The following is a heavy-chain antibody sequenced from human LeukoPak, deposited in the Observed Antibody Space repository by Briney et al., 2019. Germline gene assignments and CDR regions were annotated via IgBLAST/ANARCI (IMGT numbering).Heavy chain of an antibody. J-gene: IGHJ3*02. V-gene: IGHV3-33*08. D-gene: IGHD1-14*01. CDR1: GFTFSSYW. Sequence: GGSLRLSCAASGFTFSSYWMSWVRQAPGKGLEWVAVIWYDGSNKYYADSVKGRFTISRDNSKNTLYLQMNSLRAEDTAVYYCAKAPEGVDAFDIWGQGTMVTVSS. CDR2: IWYDGSNK. CDR3: AKAPEGVDAFDI.